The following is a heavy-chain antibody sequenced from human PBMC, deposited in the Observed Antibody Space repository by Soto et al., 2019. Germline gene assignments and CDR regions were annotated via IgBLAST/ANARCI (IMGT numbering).Heavy chain of an antibody. D-gene: IGHD2-15*01. CDR3: ARTFVDGMAGFGP. V-gene: IGHV3-74*01. J-gene: IGHJ5*02. CDR2: ISSGGTYT. CDR1: GFTLSTYW. Sequence: EVQLVESGRGLVQPGGSLRLSCAASGFTLSTYWMHWVRQVPGKGLVWVSRISSGGTYTNYADSVKGRFTISRDSARNTLFLQMNYLTGEDTAVYYCARTFVDGMAGFGPWGQGTLVTVSS.